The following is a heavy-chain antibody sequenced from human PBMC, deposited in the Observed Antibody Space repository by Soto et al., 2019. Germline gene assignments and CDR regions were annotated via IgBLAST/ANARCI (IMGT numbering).Heavy chain of an antibody. V-gene: IGHV3-72*01. CDR3: AREVDSGYVNFDC. J-gene: IGHJ4*02. CDR1: GFTFSDHY. D-gene: IGHD5-12*01. Sequence: GGSLRLSCAASGFTFSDHYMDWVRQAPGKGLEWVGRTRNKANSYITEYAASVKGRFAISRDDSKNSLFLQMNSLKTEDTAVYYCAREVDSGYVNFDCWGQGTLVTVSS. CDR2: TRNKANSYIT.